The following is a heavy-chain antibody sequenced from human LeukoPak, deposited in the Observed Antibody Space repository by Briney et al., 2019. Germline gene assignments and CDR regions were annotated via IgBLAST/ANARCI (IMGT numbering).Heavy chain of an antibody. J-gene: IGHJ4*02. V-gene: IGHV1-3*01. CDR2: IDAGNGNT. D-gene: IGHD3-3*01. CDR3: ARGREVSRFLEWSYYFDY. Sequence: ASVKVSCKSSGYNFTSYTRLWVRQDPGQRLEWMGWIDAGNGNTEYSQKFQGRVTITRDTSASTAYMELSSLRSEDTAVYYCARGREVSRFLEWSYYFDYWGQGTLVTVSS. CDR1: GYNFTSYT.